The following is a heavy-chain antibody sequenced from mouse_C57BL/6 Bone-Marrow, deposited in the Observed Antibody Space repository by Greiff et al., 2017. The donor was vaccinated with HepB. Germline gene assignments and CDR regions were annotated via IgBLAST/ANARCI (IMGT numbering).Heavy chain of an antibody. CDR1: GFPITSGYY. V-gene: IGHV12-3*01. D-gene: IGHD1-1*01. Sequence: QVQLQESGPGLVKPSQSLFLTCSITGFPITSGYYWIWIRQSPGKPLEWMGYITHSGETFYNQSLQSPISITRETSKNQFFLQLNAVTTEDTAMYYCAGDPISIGYGSSYGYWGQGTTLTVSS. CDR3: AGDPISIGYGSSYGY. J-gene: IGHJ2*01. CDR2: ITHSGET.